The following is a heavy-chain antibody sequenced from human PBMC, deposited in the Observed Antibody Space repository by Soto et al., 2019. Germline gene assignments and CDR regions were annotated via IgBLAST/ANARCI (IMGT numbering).Heavy chain of an antibody. CDR3: AKGPPDIAVAGTNDY. CDR1: GFTFSIYA. Sequence: RLSCAASGFTFSIYAMSWVRQAPGKGLEWVLTISGSGDTTYYADSVKGRFTISRDNSKNTLYLQMDSLRAEDTAVYYCAKGPPDIAVAGTNDYWGQGTLVTVSS. V-gene: IGHV3-23*01. J-gene: IGHJ4*02. D-gene: IGHD6-19*01. CDR2: ISGSGDTT.